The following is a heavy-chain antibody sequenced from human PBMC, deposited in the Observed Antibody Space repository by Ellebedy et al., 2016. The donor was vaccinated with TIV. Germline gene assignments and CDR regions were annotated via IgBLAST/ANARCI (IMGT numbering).Heavy chain of an antibody. CDR3: GRAIGSGSCY. CDR1: GLSLSSYW. V-gene: IGHV3-7*01. J-gene: IGHJ4*02. Sequence: GESLKISCAASGLSLSSYWMHWVRQASGKGLEWVANIKQDGSEKYYVDSVKGRFTISRDNAKNSLYLQMNSLRAEDTAVYFCGRAIGSGSCYWGQGTLVTVSS. CDR2: IKQDGSEK. D-gene: IGHD3-10*01.